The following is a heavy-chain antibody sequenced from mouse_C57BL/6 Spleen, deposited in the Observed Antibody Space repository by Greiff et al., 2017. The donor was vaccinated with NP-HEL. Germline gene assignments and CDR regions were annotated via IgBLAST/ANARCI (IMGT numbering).Heavy chain of an antibody. CDR2: ISYDGSN. V-gene: IGHV3-6*01. D-gene: IGHD2-4*01. CDR3: ARDPYYDYPWFAY. CDR1: GYSITSGYF. J-gene: IGHJ3*01. Sequence: EVKLMESGPGLVKPSQSLSLTCSVTGYSITSGYFWNWIRQFPGNQLEWMGYISYDGSNNYNPSLKNRISITRDTSKNQFFLKLNSVTTEDTATYDCARDPYYDYPWFAYWGQGTLVTVSA.